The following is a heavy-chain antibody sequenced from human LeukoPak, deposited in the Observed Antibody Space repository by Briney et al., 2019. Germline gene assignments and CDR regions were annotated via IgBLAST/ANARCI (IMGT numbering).Heavy chain of an antibody. Sequence: SETLSLTCTVSGYSISSGYYWGWIRQPPGKGLEWIGSIYHSGSTFYNPSLKSRVTISIDTSKNHFSLKLSSVTAADTAVYYCARTRYYYNSRSYGAPYYFDYWGQGTLVTVSS. J-gene: IGHJ4*02. CDR2: IYHSGST. D-gene: IGHD3-10*01. V-gene: IGHV4-38-2*02. CDR1: GYSISSGYY. CDR3: ARTRYYYNSRSYGAPYYFDY.